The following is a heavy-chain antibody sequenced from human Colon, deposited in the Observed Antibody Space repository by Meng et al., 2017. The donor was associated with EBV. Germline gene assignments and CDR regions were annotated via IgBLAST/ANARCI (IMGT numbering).Heavy chain of an antibody. CDR1: GYTFSNYA. J-gene: IGHJ4*02. V-gene: IGHV1-3*01. D-gene: IGHD3-22*01. Sequence: QVPFVQSGAEVKKPGASVKVSCKASGYTFSNYAMNWVRQAPGQRLEWMGWINAGNGDTKYSQKFQGRVTITRDTSASTGYMELSSLRSEDTAVYYCARFSSGYFFGYWGQGTLVTVSS. CDR3: ARFSSGYFFGY. CDR2: INAGNGDT.